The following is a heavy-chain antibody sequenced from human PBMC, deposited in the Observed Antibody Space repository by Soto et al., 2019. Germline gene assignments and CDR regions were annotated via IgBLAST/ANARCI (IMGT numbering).Heavy chain of an antibody. Sequence: VSVKVSCKASGYTFTGYYVPSVRQAPGQGLEWMGWINPHSGGTNYAQNFQGWVTMTRDTSISTAYMELSRLRSDDRAVYYCATSRTSITVAGETEYYFDYWGQGTLAPVSS. CDR1: GYTFTGYY. D-gene: IGHD6-19*01. J-gene: IGHJ4*02. CDR3: ATSRTSITVAGETEYYFDY. CDR2: INPHSGGT. V-gene: IGHV1-2*04.